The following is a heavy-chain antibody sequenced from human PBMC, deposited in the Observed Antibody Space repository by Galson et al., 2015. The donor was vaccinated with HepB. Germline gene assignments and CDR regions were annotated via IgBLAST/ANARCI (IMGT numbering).Heavy chain of an antibody. D-gene: IGHD3-3*01. CDR2: IDWDDDK. J-gene: IGHJ4*02. V-gene: IGHV2-70*04. CDR1: GFSLRTSGMR. Sequence: PALVKPTPTLTLTCTFSGFSLRTSGMRVSWIRQPPGKALEWLARIDWDDDKFYSTSLKTRLTISKDTSKNQVVLTMANMGPVDTATYYCARSDFWSGYGFDYWGQGTLVTVSS. CDR3: ARSDFWSGYGFDY.